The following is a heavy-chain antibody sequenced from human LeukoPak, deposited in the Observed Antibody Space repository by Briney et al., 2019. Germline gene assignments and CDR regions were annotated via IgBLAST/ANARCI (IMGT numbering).Heavy chain of an antibody. J-gene: IGHJ4*02. Sequence: EASVKVSCKASGYTFTSYYMHWVRQAPGQGLEWMGIINPSGGSTSYAQKFQGRVTITADESTSTAYMELSSLRSEDTAVYYCARGGERWKLDYWGQGTLVTVSS. CDR2: INPSGGST. V-gene: IGHV1-46*01. CDR3: ARGGERWKLDY. D-gene: IGHD1-26*01. CDR1: GYTFTSYY.